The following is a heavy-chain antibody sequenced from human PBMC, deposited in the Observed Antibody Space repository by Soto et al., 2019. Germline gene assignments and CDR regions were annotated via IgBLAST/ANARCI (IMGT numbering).Heavy chain of an antibody. D-gene: IGHD2-2*01. J-gene: IGHJ6*02. Sequence: GGSLRISFAASGFTFSSYAMPWVRQAPGKVLELVSLISDSGDSTYYAYSVKDRFTISRDNYNNTLYPQMNNLRAEDTAVDYCSTTPKYCSSTSCYNYCMDVWVQGATVTVSS. V-gene: IGHV3-23*01. CDR3: STTPKYCSSTSCYNYCMDV. CDR1: GFTFSSYA. CDR2: ISDSGDST.